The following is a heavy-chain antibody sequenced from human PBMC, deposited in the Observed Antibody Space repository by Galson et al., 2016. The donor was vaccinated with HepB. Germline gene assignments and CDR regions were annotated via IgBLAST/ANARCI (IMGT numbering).Heavy chain of an antibody. CDR3: AICISCYAEYFQR. CDR2: ISAYNGVT. D-gene: IGHD2-2*01. CDR1: GYTFTDYG. Sequence: SVKVSCKASGYTFTDYGISWVRQAPGQGLEWMGWISAYNGVTNYAQKLQDRVTMTTDTSTSTAYMELRSLRSDDTAVYYCAICISCYAEYFQRWGQGTLVTVSS. V-gene: IGHV1-18*01. J-gene: IGHJ1*01.